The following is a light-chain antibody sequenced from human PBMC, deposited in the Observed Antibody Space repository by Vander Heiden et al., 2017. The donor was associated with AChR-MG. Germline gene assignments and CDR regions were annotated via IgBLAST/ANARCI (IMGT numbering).Light chain of an antibody. CDR1: SSDIGDDYY. Sequence: PPSASGSPGQSVTISCTGTSSDIGDDYYVSWYQQYPGKVPKLIIYEVSKRPSGVPGRFSGSKSGHTAALTVSGLQAEDEADYYCASSAGSNTFYVFGTGTKVTVL. V-gene: IGLV2-8*01. J-gene: IGLJ1*01. CDR2: EVS. CDR3: ASSAGSNTFYV.